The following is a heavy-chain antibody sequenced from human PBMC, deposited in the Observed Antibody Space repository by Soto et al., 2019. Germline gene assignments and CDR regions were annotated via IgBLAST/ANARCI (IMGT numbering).Heavy chain of an antibody. CDR1: GGTFRTAA. CDR3: ARDNDRPQLGGNCSYILDV. CDR2: IMPVLRRP. J-gene: IGHJ6*02. Sequence: QVHLEQSGAEVKKPGSSVKVSCKASGGTFRTAAISWVRQAPGQALEWLGGIMPVLRRPDYAQKSQGRVTITADDTTRTAYVELSGLRSADTAVYYCARDNDRPQLGGNCSYILDVRGQGTMISVSS. D-gene: IGHD1-1*01. V-gene: IGHV1-69*11.